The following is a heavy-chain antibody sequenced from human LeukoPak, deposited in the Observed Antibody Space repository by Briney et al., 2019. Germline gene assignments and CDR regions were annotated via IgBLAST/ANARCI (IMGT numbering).Heavy chain of an antibody. J-gene: IGHJ4*02. CDR1: GFTFSSYS. Sequence: PGGSLRLSCAASGFTFSSYSMNWVRQAPGKGLEWVSYISSSSSTIYYADSVKGRFTISRDNAKNSLYLQMNSLRAEDTAVYYCAKRIGHYYGSGHFDYWGQGTLVTVSS. D-gene: IGHD3-10*01. CDR3: AKRIGHYYGSGHFDY. CDR2: ISSSSSTI. V-gene: IGHV3-48*01.